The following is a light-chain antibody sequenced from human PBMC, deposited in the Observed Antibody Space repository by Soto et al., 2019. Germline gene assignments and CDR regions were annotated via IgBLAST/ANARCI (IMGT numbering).Light chain of an antibody. CDR1: QGIRND. CDR3: QQLFDSPIT. V-gene: IGKV1-17*01. Sequence: DIQMTQSPSSLSASVVDRVTITFRASQGIRNDLAWYQVKPGKAPKLLIYAASTLESGVPSRFSATVSGTEFSLTITSLQPEDFATYYCQQLFDSPITFGQGTRLEIK. CDR2: AAS. J-gene: IGKJ5*01.